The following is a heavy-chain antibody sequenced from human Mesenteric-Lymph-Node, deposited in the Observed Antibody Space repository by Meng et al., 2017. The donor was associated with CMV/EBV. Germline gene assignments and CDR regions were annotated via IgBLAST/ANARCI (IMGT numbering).Heavy chain of an antibody. Sequence: GGSLRLSCAASGFSFSSYTMNWVRQAPGKGLEWVSSISLSGSYIKYPDPMKARFTISRDNAKNSLYLQMDGLRADDTAVYYCARETGEGFMDYWGQGTLVTVSS. J-gene: IGHJ4*02. D-gene: IGHD1-26*01. CDR3: ARETGEGFMDY. CDR2: ISLSGSYI. CDR1: GFSFSSYT. V-gene: IGHV3-21*01.